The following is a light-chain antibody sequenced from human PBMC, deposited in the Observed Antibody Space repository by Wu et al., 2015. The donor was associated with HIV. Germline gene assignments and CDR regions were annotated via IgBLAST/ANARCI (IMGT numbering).Light chain of an antibody. Sequence: EIVLTQSPGTLSLSPGERATLSCRASQSVSSSYLAWYQQKPGQAPRLLIYGASSRATGIPDRFSGSGSGTDFTLTISRLEPEDFAVYYCQQHRNWPLTFGQGTRLDIK. CDR1: QSVSSSY. V-gene: IGKV3-20*01. J-gene: IGKJ5*01. CDR2: GAS. CDR3: QQHRNWPLT.